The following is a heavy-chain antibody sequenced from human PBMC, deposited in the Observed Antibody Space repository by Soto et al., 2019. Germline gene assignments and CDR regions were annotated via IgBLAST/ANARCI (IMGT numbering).Heavy chain of an antibody. CDR2: INPYNDNT. V-gene: IGHV1-18*04. Sequence: ASVKVSCKTSGYTFTNYGVSWVRQAPGQGLEWLGWINPYNDNTYYAKNVQGRVTMTTDTSTSTAFMELRGLSSADTAVYYCARDPPYNWNEPGPLHPYYYYAMAVWGQGTTVTVYS. D-gene: IGHD1-20*01. J-gene: IGHJ6*02. CDR3: ARDPPYNWNEPGPLHPYYYYAMAV. CDR1: GYTFTNYG.